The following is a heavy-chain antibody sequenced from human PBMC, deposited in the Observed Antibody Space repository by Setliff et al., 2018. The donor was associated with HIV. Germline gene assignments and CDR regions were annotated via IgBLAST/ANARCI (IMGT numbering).Heavy chain of an antibody. CDR1: GYTFTSYG. J-gene: IGHJ4*02. CDR2: ISAYNGNT. D-gene: IGHD3-10*01. V-gene: IGHV1-18*01. CDR3: ARGLLWFGEEPVYYFDY. Sequence: ASVKVSCKASGYTFTSYGISWVRQAPGQGLEWMGWISAYNGNTNYAQKLQGRVTMTTDTSTSTAYMELRSLRSDDTAVHYCARGLLWFGEEPVYYFDYWGQGTLVTVSS.